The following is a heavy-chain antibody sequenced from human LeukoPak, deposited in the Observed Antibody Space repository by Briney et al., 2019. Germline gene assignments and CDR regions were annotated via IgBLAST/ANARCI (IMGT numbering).Heavy chain of an antibody. CDR1: GFIFSTYA. Sequence: GGSLRLSCAASGFIFSTYAMPWLRQAPGKGLECVALISYDGSNKDYADSVKGRFTISRDNSKNTLYLQMNSLRAGDTAMYYCARDNLGSIDIWGQGTLVTVSS. V-gene: IGHV3-30-3*01. CDR2: ISYDGSNK. D-gene: IGHD7-27*01. CDR3: ARDNLGSIDI. J-gene: IGHJ3*02.